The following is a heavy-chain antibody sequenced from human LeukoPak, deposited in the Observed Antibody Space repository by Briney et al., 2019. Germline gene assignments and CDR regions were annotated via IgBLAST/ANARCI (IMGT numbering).Heavy chain of an antibody. CDR2: ISAYNGNT. CDR1: GYTFTNYG. J-gene: IGHJ1*01. CDR3: ARDFYDSSGYAEYFQH. Sequence: ASVKVSCKASGYTFTNYGISWVRQAPGQGLEWMGWISAYNGNTNYAQKLQGRVTMTTDTSTSTAYMELRSLRSDDTAVYYCARDFYDSSGYAEYFQHWGQGTLVTVSS. V-gene: IGHV1-18*01. D-gene: IGHD3-22*01.